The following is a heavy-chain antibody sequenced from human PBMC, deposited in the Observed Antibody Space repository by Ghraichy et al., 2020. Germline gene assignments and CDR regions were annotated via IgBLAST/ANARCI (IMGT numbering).Heavy chain of an antibody. J-gene: IGHJ6*02. CDR2: ISSSSYK. CDR3: AGGYCSGGSCYPYYYGMDV. CDR1: GFTFSSYS. D-gene: IGHD2-15*01. V-gene: IGHV3-21*01. Sequence: SCAASGFTFSSYSMNWVRQAPGKGLEWVSSISSSSYKYYADSVKGRFTISRDNAKNSLYLQMNSLRAEDTAVYYCAGGYCSGGSCYPYYYGMDVWAQENTVTVSS.